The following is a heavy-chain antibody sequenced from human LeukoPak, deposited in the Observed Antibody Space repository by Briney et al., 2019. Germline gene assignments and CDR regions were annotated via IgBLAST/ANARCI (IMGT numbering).Heavy chain of an antibody. CDR2: ISAYNGNT. Sequence: GASVKVSCKASGYTFTSYYMHWVRQAPGQGLEWMGWISAYNGNTHYAQKLQGRVTMTTDTSTSTVYMELRSLRSDDTALYYCARGSPPRRNYDSRGYYSYYFDYWGQGTLVTVSS. CDR3: ARGSPPRRNYDSRGYYSYYFDY. V-gene: IGHV1-18*04. J-gene: IGHJ4*02. CDR1: GYTFTSYY. D-gene: IGHD3-22*01.